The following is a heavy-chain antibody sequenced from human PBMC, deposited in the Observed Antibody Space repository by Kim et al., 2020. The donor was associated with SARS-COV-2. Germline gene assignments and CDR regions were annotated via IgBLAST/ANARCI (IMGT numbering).Heavy chain of an antibody. D-gene: IGHD2-15*01. CDR3: ATDFAYCSGGRCYSPGY. J-gene: IGHJ4*02. CDR2: FDPEDAET. CDR1: GYTLIELS. Sequence: ASVKVSCKVSGYTLIELSMHWVRQAPGKGLEWMGGFDPEDAETIYAQKFQGRVTMTEDTSTDTAYMELSSPRSEDTAVYYCATDFAYCSGGRCYSPGYWGQGTLVTVSS. V-gene: IGHV1-24*01.